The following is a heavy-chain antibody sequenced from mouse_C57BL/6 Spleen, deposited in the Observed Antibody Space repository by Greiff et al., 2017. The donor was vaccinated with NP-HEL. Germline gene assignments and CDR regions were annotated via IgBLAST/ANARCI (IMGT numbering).Heavy chain of an antibody. D-gene: IGHD4-1*01. CDR2: INYDGSST. V-gene: IGHV5-16*01. CDR3: ARNWDMNWYFDV. CDR1: GFTFSDYY. J-gene: IGHJ1*03. Sequence: EVMLVESEGGLVQPGSSMKLSCTASGFTFSDYYMAWVRQVPEKGLEWVANINYDGSSTYYLDSLKGRFILARDNAKNLLYLQMSSLKSEDTATYYCARNWDMNWYFDVWGTGTTVTVSS.